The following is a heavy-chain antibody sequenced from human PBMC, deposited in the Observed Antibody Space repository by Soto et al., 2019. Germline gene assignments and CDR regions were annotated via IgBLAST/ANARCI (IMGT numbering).Heavy chain of an antibody. V-gene: IGHV3-23*01. CDR2: ISDSGDIT. J-gene: IGHJ4*02. CDR3: ARIGVVGSRSLDH. D-gene: IGHD2-21*01. CDR1: EFTFSTYA. Sequence: ELKLLEIGGGLVQPGGSLRLSCAASEFTFSTYAMTWVRQAPGRGLQWVATISDSGDITYYADSVKGRFTISRDNAKNSLYLEMNNLTAEDTAVYYCARIGVVGSRSLDHWGRGTQVSVSS.